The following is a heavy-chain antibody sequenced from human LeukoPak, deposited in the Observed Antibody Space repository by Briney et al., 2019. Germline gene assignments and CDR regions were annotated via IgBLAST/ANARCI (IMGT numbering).Heavy chain of an antibody. J-gene: IGHJ4*02. Sequence: SETLSLTCTVSGGSISSSSYYWGWIRQPPGKGLEWIGSIYYSGSTYYNPSLKSRVTISVDTSKNQFSLKLSSVTAADTAVYYCARVIAVAGYFDYWGQGTLVTVSS. CDR2: IYYSGST. CDR3: ARVIAVAGYFDY. CDR1: GGSISSSSYY. D-gene: IGHD6-19*01. V-gene: IGHV4-39*07.